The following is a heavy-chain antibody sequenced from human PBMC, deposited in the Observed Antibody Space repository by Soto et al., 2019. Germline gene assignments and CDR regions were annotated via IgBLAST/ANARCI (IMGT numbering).Heavy chain of an antibody. J-gene: IGHJ6*02. Sequence: QVQLVESGGGVVQPGRSLRLSCAASGFTFSSYGMHWVRQAPGKGLEWVAVISYDGSNKYYADSVKGRFTISRDNSKNTLYLQMNSLRAEDTAVYYCAKDQAVAGNGGKYYYYGMDVWGQGTTVTVSS. D-gene: IGHD6-19*01. CDR2: ISYDGSNK. V-gene: IGHV3-30*18. CDR3: AKDQAVAGNGGKYYYYGMDV. CDR1: GFTFSSYG.